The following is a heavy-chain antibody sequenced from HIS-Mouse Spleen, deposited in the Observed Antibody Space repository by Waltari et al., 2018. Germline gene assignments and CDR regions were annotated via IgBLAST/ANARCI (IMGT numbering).Heavy chain of an antibody. CDR3: AREIPYSSSWYDWYFDL. Sequence: QLQLQESGPGLVKPSETLSLTCTVPGGSISSSSYYWAWTRQPPGKGLEWIGGIYYSGSTYYNPTRKRRVTISVDTSKNQFSLKLSSVTAADTAVYYCAREIPYSSSWYDWYFDLWGRGTLVTVSS. CDR1: GGSISSSSYY. J-gene: IGHJ2*01. CDR2: IYYSGST. V-gene: IGHV4-39*07. D-gene: IGHD6-13*01.